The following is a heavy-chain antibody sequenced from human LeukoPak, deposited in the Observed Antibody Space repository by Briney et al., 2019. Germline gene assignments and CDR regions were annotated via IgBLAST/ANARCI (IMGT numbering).Heavy chain of an antibody. CDR1: GFTFDDYA. J-gene: IGHJ4*02. V-gene: IGHV3-9*03. CDR3: AKGIFAVTTTPFDY. Sequence: GGSLRLSCAASGFTFDDYAMHWVRQAPGKGLEWVSGISWSSGSIGYADSVKGRFTISRDNAKNSLYLQMNSLRAEDMALYYCAKGIFAVTTTPFDYWGQGTLVTVSS. D-gene: IGHD4-11*01. CDR2: ISWSSGSI.